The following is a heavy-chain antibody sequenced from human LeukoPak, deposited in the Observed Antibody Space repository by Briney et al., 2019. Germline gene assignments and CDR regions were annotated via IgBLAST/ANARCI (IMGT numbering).Heavy chain of an antibody. Sequence: ASVKVSCKASGYTFTSYGISWVRQAPGQGLEWMGWISAYNGNTDYAQKLQGRVTMTTDTSTSTAYMELRSLRSDDTAVYYCATDVLLWFGESKGNYWGQGTLVTVSS. CDR2: ISAYNGNT. CDR1: GYTFTSYG. V-gene: IGHV1-18*01. CDR3: ATDVLLWFGESKGNY. J-gene: IGHJ4*02. D-gene: IGHD3-10*01.